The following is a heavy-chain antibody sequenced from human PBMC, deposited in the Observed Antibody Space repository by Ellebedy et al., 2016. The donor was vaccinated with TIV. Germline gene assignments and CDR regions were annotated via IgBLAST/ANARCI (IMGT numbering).Heavy chain of an antibody. Sequence: GESLKISXAASGFTFSSYAMSWVRQAPGKGLEWVSAISGSGGSTYYADSVKGRFTISRDNSKNTLYLQMNSLRAEDTAVYYCAKDGGDYVKEGYFDYWGQGTLVTVSS. V-gene: IGHV3-23*01. CDR3: AKDGGDYVKEGYFDY. CDR1: GFTFSSYA. J-gene: IGHJ4*02. D-gene: IGHD3-16*01. CDR2: ISGSGGST.